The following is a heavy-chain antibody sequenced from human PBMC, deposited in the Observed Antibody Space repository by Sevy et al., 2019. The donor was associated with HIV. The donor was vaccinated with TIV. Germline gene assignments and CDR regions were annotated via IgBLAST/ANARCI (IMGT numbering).Heavy chain of an antibody. V-gene: IGHV3-9*01. CDR1: GFPFSDHA. CDR2: ISWNSRNI. D-gene: IGHD3-3*01. J-gene: IGHJ6*02. Sequence: GGSLRLSCAASGFPFSDHAMHWVRVVPGKGLEWVSGISWNSRNIGYADSVKGRFTISRDNTRHSVDLEMHSLRPEDKTLYYCAKDMNRGCDGVNCYSYYDCCECVDVWGQGTTVTVSS. CDR3: AKDMNRGCDGVNCYSYYDCCECVDV.